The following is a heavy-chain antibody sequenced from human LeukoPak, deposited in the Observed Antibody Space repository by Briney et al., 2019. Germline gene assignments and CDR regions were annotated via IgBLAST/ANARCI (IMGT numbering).Heavy chain of an antibody. J-gene: IGHJ4*02. Sequence: GGSLRLSCAASGFTFSSYGMSWVRQAPGKGLEWVSAISGSGGSTYYADSVKGRFTISRDNSKNTLYLQMNSLRAEDTALYYCAKDIEQQLTTGGYYFDYCGQGTLVTVSS. CDR3: AKDIEQQLTTGGYYFDY. V-gene: IGHV3-23*01. CDR1: GFTFSSYG. D-gene: IGHD6-13*01. CDR2: ISGSGGST.